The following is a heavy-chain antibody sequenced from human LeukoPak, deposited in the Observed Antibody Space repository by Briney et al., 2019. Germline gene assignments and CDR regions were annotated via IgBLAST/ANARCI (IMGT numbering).Heavy chain of an antibody. J-gene: IGHJ5*02. CDR3: ALRRGSSGWSGRWSDP. V-gene: IGHV3-23*01. D-gene: IGHD6-13*01. Sequence: GESLILSCAASGFTFSNCAMTWFRQAPGRGLEWLSTISSRGDSTNDADSVKGRFTISRDNSKNSLYLQMNSLRAEDTAIYYCALRRGSSGWSGRWSDPWGQGTLVTVSS. CDR1: GFTFSNCA. CDR2: ISSRGDST.